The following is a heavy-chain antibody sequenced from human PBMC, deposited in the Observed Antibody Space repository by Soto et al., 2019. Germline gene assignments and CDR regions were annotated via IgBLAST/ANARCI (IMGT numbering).Heavy chain of an antibody. J-gene: IGHJ5*02. D-gene: IGHD2-2*01. CDR1: GGSISSGDYY. Sequence: PSETLSLTCTVSGGSISSGDYYWIWIRQPPGKGLEWIGYIYYSGSTYYNPSLKSRVTISVDTSKNQFSLKLSSVTAADTAVYYCAREVVAAPNWFDPWGQGTLVTVSS. CDR3: AREVVAAPNWFDP. CDR2: IYYSGST. V-gene: IGHV4-30-4*01.